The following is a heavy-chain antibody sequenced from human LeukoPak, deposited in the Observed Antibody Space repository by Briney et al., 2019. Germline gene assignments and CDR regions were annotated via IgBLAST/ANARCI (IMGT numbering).Heavy chain of an antibody. Sequence: SGPTLVNPPQTLTLTRTFSGFSLSTSGVGVGWIRQPPGKALEWLALIYWNDDRRYSPSLKSRLTITKDTSKNQVVLTMTNMDPVDTATYYCAHLDSGDGMDVWGQGTTVTVSS. CDR2: IYWNDDR. V-gene: IGHV2-5*01. J-gene: IGHJ6*02. CDR3: AHLDSGDGMDV. D-gene: IGHD6-19*01. CDR1: GFSLSTSGVG.